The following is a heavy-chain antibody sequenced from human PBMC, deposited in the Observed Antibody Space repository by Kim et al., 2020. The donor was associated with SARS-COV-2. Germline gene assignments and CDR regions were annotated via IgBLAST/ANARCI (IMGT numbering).Heavy chain of an antibody. V-gene: IGHV3-7*01. CDR3: ARDLGASGSLDF. CDR2: VNQDGREK. CDR1: EFTFNSYW. D-gene: IGHD3-10*01. J-gene: IGHJ4*02. Sequence: GGSLRLSCEAFEFTFNSYWMNWVRQATGKGPEWLANVNQDGREKHYVDSVKGRFTISRDNARNSLYLQMSSLRADDTAIYYCARDLGASGSLDFWGSGT.